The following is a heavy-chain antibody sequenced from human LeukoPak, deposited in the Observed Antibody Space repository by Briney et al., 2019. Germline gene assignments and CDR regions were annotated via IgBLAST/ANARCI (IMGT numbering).Heavy chain of an antibody. J-gene: IGHJ3*02. D-gene: IGHD3-10*01. Sequence: SETLSLTYTVSGYSISSSYYWGWIRQPPGKGLEWIGSIYYSGSTYYNPSLKSRVTISVDTSKNQFSLKLSSVTAADTAVYYCARIMVRGVIPLFDAFDIWGQGTMVTVSS. V-gene: IGHV4-38-2*02. CDR3: ARIMVRGVIPLFDAFDI. CDR2: IYYSGST. CDR1: GYSISSSYY.